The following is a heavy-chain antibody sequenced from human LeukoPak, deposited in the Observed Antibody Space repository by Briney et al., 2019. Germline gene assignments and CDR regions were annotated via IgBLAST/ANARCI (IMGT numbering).Heavy chain of an antibody. Sequence: SETLSLTCTVSGGSINGYYWSWIRQPPGKGLEWIGSIYYSGSTNYNPSLESRVIMSVDTSKNQFSLKLSSVTAADTAVYYCARGLPLHYYYYMDVWGKGTTVTVSS. CDR3: ARGLPLHYYYYMDV. CDR1: GGSINGYY. V-gene: IGHV4-59*08. J-gene: IGHJ6*03. CDR2: IYYSGST.